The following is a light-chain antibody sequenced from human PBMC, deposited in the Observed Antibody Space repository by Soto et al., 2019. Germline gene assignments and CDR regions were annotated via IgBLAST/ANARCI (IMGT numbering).Light chain of an antibody. CDR1: QGISSC. CDR3: QQLNSYPPF. Sequence: DLQLTQSPSFLCASVGDRVTITCRASQGISSCLAWYQQKPGKAPKLLIYAASTLQSGVPSRFSGSGSGTEFTLTISSLQPDDFATYYCQQLNSYPPFFGPGTKVDIK. V-gene: IGKV1-9*01. CDR2: AAS. J-gene: IGKJ3*01.